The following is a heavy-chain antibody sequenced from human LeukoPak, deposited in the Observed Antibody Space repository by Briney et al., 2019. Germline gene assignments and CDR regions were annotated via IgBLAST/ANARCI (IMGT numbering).Heavy chain of an antibody. CDR1: GGSISSYY. D-gene: IGHD2-15*01. V-gene: IGHV4-59*01. Sequence: PSETLSLTCTVSGGSISSYYWSWIRQPPGKGLEWIGYIYYSGSTNYNPSLKSRVTISVDTSKNQFSLKLSSVTAADTAVYYCARGWTEYYFDYWGQGTLVTVSS. CDR2: IYYSGST. J-gene: IGHJ4*02. CDR3: ARGWTEYYFDY.